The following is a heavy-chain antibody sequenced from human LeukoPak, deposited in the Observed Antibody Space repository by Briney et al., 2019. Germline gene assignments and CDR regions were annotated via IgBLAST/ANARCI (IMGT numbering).Heavy chain of an antibody. CDR2: ISHRSGYI. D-gene: IGHD1-26*01. Sequence: GGSLRLSCAASGITFSSYSMNWVRQAPGEGLEWVSSISHRSGYIYYADSVKGRFTISRDNAKNSLYLQMDSLRAEDTAVYYCARWGGTYYVAAFDIWGQGTTVTVSS. V-gene: IGHV3-21*01. CDR1: GITFSSYS. CDR3: ARWGGTYYVAAFDI. J-gene: IGHJ3*02.